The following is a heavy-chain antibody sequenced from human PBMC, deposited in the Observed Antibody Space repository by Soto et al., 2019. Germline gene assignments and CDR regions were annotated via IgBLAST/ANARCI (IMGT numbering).Heavy chain of an antibody. V-gene: IGHV1-2*02. D-gene: IGHD5-12*01. CDR3: ARRDGYRAAGTFDI. CDR2: INPNSGGT. CDR1: GDSFTGYY. J-gene: IGHJ3*02. Sequence: ASVKVSCKASGDSFTGYYIHWVRQAPGQGLEWMGWINPNSGGTNYAQKFQGRVTMTRDTSISTAYMDLSRLRSDDTAVYHCARRDGYRAAGTFDIWGQGTMVTVSS.